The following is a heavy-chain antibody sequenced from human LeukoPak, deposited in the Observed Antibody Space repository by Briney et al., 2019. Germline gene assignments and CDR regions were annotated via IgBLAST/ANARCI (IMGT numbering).Heavy chain of an antibody. V-gene: IGHV3-66*01. CDR1: GFTVRSNY. Sequence: GGSLRLSCAASGFTVRSNYMSWVRQAPGKGLEWVSVIYSGGSTYYADSVKGRFTISRDNSKNTLYLQMNSLRAEDTAVYYCARGDYGDFYYFDYWGQGTLVTVSS. J-gene: IGHJ4*02. CDR3: ARGDYGDFYYFDY. D-gene: IGHD4-17*01. CDR2: IYSGGST.